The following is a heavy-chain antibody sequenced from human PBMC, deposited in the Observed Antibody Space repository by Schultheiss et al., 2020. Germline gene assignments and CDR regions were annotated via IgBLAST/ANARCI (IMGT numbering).Heavy chain of an antibody. D-gene: IGHD1-1*01. CDR2: IYYSGST. CDR3: ARDRYNWNYGLDV. CDR1: GGSISSYY. J-gene: IGHJ6*02. Sequence: SATMSLTCTVSGGSISSYYWSWIRQPPGKGLEWIGNIYYSGSTDYNPSLKGRVSISLDTSKNQFSLKLTSVTAADTAIYYCARDRYNWNYGLDVWGQGTTVTVSS. V-gene: IGHV4-59*01.